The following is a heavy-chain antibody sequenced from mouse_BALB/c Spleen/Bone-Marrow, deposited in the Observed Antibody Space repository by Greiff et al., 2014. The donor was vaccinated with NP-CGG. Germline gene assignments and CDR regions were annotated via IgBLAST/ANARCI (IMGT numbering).Heavy chain of an antibody. CDR2: IDPANGST. V-gene: IGHV14-3*02. J-gene: IGHJ3*01. CDR3: AIYYYGSSGFAY. D-gene: IGHD1-1*01. CDR1: GFNIKDTY. Sequence: VQLQQPGAELVKPGASVKLSCTASGFNIKDTYMHWVKQRPEQGLEWIGRIDPANGSTKYDPKFQGKATITADTSSNTAYLQLSSLTSEDTAVYYCAIYYYGSSGFAYWGQGTLVTVSA.